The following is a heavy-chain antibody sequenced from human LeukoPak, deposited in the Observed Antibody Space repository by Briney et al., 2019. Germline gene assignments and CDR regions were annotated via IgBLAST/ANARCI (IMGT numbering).Heavy chain of an antibody. CDR1: GYTFTGYY. CDR2: INPNSGGT. J-gene: IGHJ4*02. V-gene: IGHV1-2*02. CDR3: ARAGVVVPAANIGGYTANY. D-gene: IGHD2-2*01. Sequence: ASVKVSCKASGYTFTGYYMHWVRQAPGQGLEWMGCINPNSGGTYYAQKFQGRVTMTRDTSISTAYMELSRLRSDDTAVYYCARAGVVVPAANIGGYTANYWGQGTLVTVSS.